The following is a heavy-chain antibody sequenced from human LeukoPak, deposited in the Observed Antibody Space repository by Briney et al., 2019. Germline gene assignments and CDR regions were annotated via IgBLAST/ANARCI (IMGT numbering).Heavy chain of an antibody. V-gene: IGHV3-21*01. CDR3: ARDPGYEFDY. D-gene: IGHD2-15*01. CDR2: ISSSSTYI. J-gene: IGHJ4*02. Sequence: GGSLRLSCAASGFTFSRYSMNWVRQAPGKGLGWVSTISSSSTYIYYADSVKGRFTISRDNAKNSLYLQMNSLRAEDTAVYYCARDPGYEFDYWGQGTLVTVSS. CDR1: GFTFSRYS.